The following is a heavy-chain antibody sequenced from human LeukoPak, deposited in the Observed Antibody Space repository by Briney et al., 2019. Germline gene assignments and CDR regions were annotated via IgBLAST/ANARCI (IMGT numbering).Heavy chain of an antibody. CDR1: GFTFSIYG. J-gene: IGHJ4*02. CDR2: IWYDGSNK. Sequence: GRSLRLSCEVSGFTFSIYGMHWVRQAPGKGLEWVAVIWYDGSNKYYADSVKGRFTISRDNSKNTLYLQMNSLRAEDTAVYYCARDPYYYDSSGYFFTSGNLRWGQGTLVTVSS. V-gene: IGHV3-33*08. D-gene: IGHD3-22*01. CDR3: ARDPYYYDSSGYFFTSGNLR.